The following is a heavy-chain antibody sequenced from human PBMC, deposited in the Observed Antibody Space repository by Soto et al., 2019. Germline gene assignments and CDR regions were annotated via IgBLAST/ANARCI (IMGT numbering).Heavy chain of an antibody. Sequence: SETLSLTCAVSGGSISSSNWWSWVRQPPGKGLEWIGEIYHSGSTYYNPSLKSRLTISVDRSKNQFSLELTSVTAADTAIYYCARARQYYDCELDPWGQGTLVTVSS. D-gene: IGHD3-9*01. CDR2: IYHSGST. V-gene: IGHV4-4*02. CDR3: ARARQYYDCELDP. J-gene: IGHJ5*02. CDR1: GGSISSSNW.